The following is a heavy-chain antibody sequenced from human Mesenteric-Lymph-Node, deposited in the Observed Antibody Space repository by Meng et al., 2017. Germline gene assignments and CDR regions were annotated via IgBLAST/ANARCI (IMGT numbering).Heavy chain of an antibody. J-gene: IGHJ6*02. CDR1: GYTFTSYD. CDR3: AREPLYSSSLYYYYYGMDV. Sequence: ASVKVSCKASGYTFTSYDINWVRQATGQGLEWMGWMNPNSGNTGYAQKFQGRVTMTRNTSISTAYMELSSLRSEDTAVYYCAREPLYSSSLYYYYYGMDVWGQGTTVTVSS. V-gene: IGHV1-8*01. CDR2: MNPNSGNT. D-gene: IGHD6-6*01.